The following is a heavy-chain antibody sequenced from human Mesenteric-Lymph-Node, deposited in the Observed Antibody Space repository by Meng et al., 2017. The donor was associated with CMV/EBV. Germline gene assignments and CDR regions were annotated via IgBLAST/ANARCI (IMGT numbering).Heavy chain of an antibody. J-gene: IGHJ4*02. V-gene: IGHV3-33*06. Sequence: GESLKISCAASGFTFSSYGMHWVRQAPGKGLEWVAVIWYDGSNKYYADSVKGRFTISRDNSKNTLYLQMNSLRAEDTAVYYCAKDVGLWLRLGYYFDYWGQGTLVTVSS. CDR1: GFTFSSYG. CDR2: IWYDGSNK. CDR3: AKDVGLWLRLGYYFDY. D-gene: IGHD5-12*01.